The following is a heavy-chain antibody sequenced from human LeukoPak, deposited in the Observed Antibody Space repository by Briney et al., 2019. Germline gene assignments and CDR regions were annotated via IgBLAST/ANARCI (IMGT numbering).Heavy chain of an antibody. V-gene: IGHV5-51*01. J-gene: IGHJ4*02. Sequence: GESLQISCQGSGYRFTSYWIGWVRQMPGKGLEWMGIIYPGDSNTRYSPSFQGQVTISADKSISTAYLQWSSLKASDTAMYYCARHIITSSSGEMDYFDYWGQGTLVTVSS. CDR2: IYPGDSNT. CDR1: GYRFTSYW. D-gene: IGHD6-6*01. CDR3: ARHIITSSSGEMDYFDY.